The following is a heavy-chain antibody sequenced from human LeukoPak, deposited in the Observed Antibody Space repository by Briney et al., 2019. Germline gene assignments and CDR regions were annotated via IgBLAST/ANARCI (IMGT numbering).Heavy chain of an antibody. Sequence: ASVKVSCKASGYTFTSHCMSWVRQAPGQGLEWMGWISDYNGNTNYAQKLQGRVTMATDTSTSTAYMELRSLRSDDTAVYYCARDLDRDSLSVSWCDPWGQGTLVTVSS. CDR3: ARDLDRDSLSVSWCDP. CDR1: GYTFTSHC. J-gene: IGHJ5*02. D-gene: IGHD6-6*01. V-gene: IGHV1-18*01. CDR2: ISDYNGNT.